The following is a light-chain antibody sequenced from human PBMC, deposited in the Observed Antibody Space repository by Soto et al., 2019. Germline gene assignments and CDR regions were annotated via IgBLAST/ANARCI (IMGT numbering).Light chain of an antibody. V-gene: IGKV2-30*02. CDR2: RVS. CDR3: MEGTYWPKT. Sequence: DVVLTQSPLSLPVTLGQPASISCRSSQSFVHSDGNTYLHWFQQRPGQSPRRLIYRVSTRDSGVPDRFSGGGSGTDFTLKISRVEAEDVAVYYCMEGTYWPKTFGQGTKLEIK. J-gene: IGKJ2*01. CDR1: QSFVHSDGNTY.